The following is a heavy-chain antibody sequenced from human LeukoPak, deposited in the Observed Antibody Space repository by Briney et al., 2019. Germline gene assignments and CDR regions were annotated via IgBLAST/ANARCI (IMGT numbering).Heavy chain of an antibody. J-gene: IGHJ6*03. Sequence: PSQTLSLTCTVSGGSISSGGYYWSWIRQPPGKGLEWIGYIYHSGSTYYNPSLKSRVTISVDRSKNQFSLKLSSVTAADTAAYYCARVGHRTMVRGVPYYMDVWGKGTTVTVSS. CDR3: ARVGHRTMVRGVPYYMDV. V-gene: IGHV4-30-2*01. CDR1: GGSISSGGYY. CDR2: IYHSGST. D-gene: IGHD3-10*01.